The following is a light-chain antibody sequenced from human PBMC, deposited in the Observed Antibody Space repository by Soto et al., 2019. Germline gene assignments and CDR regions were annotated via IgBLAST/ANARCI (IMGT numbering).Light chain of an antibody. CDR3: SSYKSSSTPLV. CDR2: EVS. V-gene: IGLV2-14*01. Sequence: SVLTQPASVSGSPGQSITISCTGTSSDVGGYNYVSWYQQHPGKAPKLMIYEVSNRPSGVSNRFSGSKSGNTASLTISGLQAEDYVYYYCSSYKSSSTPLVFGTGTKVTGL. J-gene: IGLJ1*01. CDR1: SSDVGGYNY.